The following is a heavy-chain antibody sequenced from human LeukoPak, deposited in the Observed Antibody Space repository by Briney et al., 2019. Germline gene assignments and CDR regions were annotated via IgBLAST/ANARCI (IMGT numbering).Heavy chain of an antibody. CDR3: ARGYFDWLTYYGMDV. V-gene: IGHV4-59*01. J-gene: IGHJ6*02. CDR2: IYYSGST. CDR1: GGSISGYY. Sequence: SETLSLTCTVSGGSISGYYWSWIRQPPGKGLEWIGYIYYSGSTNYNPSLKSRVTTSVDTSKNQFSLKLSSVTAADTAVYYCARGYFDWLTYYGMDVWGQGTTVTVSS. D-gene: IGHD3-9*01.